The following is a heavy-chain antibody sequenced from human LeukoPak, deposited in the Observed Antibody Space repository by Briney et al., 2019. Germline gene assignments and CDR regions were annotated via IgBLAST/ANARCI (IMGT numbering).Heavy chain of an antibody. CDR3: ARDSRPRWKRLGADDAFDI. CDR2: IYSGGST. V-gene: IGHV3-53*01. CDR1: GFTVSSNY. J-gene: IGHJ3*02. D-gene: IGHD4-23*01. Sequence: GGSLRLSCAASGFTVSSNYMSWVRQAPGKGLEWVSVIYSGGSTYYADSVKGRFTISRDNSKNTLYLQMNSLRAEDTAVYYCARDSRPRWKRLGADDAFDIWGQGTMVTVSS.